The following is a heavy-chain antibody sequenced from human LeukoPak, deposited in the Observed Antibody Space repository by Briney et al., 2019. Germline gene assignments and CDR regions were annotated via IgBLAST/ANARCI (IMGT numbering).Heavy chain of an antibody. J-gene: IGHJ3*02. CDR1: GGSISSYY. CDR2: IYTSGST. Sequence: SETLSLTCTVSGGSISSYYWSWIRQPAGKGLEWIGRIYTSGSTNHNPSLKSRVTMSVDTSKNQFSLKLSSVTAADTAVYYCAQVYYYDSSGYPLDAFDIWGQGTMVTVSS. CDR3: AQVYYYDSSGYPLDAFDI. D-gene: IGHD3-22*01. V-gene: IGHV4-4*07.